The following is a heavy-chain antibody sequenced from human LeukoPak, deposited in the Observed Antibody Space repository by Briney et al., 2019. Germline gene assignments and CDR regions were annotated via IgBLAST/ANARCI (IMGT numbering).Heavy chain of an antibody. Sequence: GGSLRLSCAASGFTFSSYAMHWVRQAPGKGLEWVAVISYDGSNKYYADSVKGRFTISRDNSKNTLYLQTNSLRAEDTAVYYCARSYCSGGSCYLQRYYYYGMDVWGQGTTVTVSS. D-gene: IGHD2-15*01. CDR2: ISYDGSNK. CDR1: GFTFSSYA. J-gene: IGHJ6*02. CDR3: ARSYCSGGSCYLQRYYYYGMDV. V-gene: IGHV3-30*04.